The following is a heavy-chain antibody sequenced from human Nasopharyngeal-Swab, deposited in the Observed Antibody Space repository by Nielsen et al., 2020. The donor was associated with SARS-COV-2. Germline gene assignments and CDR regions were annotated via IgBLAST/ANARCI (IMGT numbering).Heavy chain of an antibody. CDR3: AGDLGDSSGYFSFNYYYYGMDV. Sequence: GESLKISCAASGFTFSSYSMNWVRQAPGKGLEWVSSISSSSSYIYYADSVKGRFTISRDNAKNSLYLQMNSLRAEDTAVYYCAGDLGDSSGYFSFNYYYYGMDVWGQGTTVTVSS. D-gene: IGHD3-22*01. V-gene: IGHV3-21*01. J-gene: IGHJ6*02. CDR1: GFTFSSYS. CDR2: ISSSSSYI.